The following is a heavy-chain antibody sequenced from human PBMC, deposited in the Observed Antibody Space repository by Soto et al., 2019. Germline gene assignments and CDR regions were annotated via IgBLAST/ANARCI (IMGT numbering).Heavy chain of an antibody. Sequence: SVKVSCKASAGTFPHYALSWVRQAPGQGLEWIGGIIPVLATTTYAQKFQGRVSIIADESTNTVYMELSSLRSEDTAVYYCACNWGNSLKNWFDPWGQGTLSPSPQ. CDR2: IIPVLATT. V-gene: IGHV1-69*13. D-gene: IGHD7-27*01. CDR1: AGTFPHYA. CDR3: ACNWGNSLKNWFDP. J-gene: IGHJ5*02.